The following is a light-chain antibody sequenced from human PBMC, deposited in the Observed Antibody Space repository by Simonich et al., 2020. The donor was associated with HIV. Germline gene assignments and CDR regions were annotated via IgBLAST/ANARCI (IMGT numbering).Light chain of an antibody. CDR3: EVWDSSSDHWV. CDR1: NLGTKR. J-gene: IGLJ3*02. Sequence: SYVLTQPPSVSVAPGKTARITGGGKNLGTKRGPWDQKKPGQAPVLVVYEDSDRASGIPGRFSGSNSGNTATLTISSVEDGDEADYYCEVWDSSSDHWVFGGGTKLTVL. V-gene: IGLV3-21*03. CDR2: EDS.